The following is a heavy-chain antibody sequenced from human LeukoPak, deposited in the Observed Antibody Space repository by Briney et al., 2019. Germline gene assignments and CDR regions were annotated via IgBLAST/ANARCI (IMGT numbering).Heavy chain of an antibody. CDR1: GGSFSGYY. J-gene: IGHJ6*02. CDR3: ARGHCVDILTGYYRDYYYYGMDV. CDR2: INHSGST. Sequence: SETLSLTCAVYGGSFSGYYWSWIRQPPGKGLEWIGEINHSGSTSYNPSLKSRVTISVDKSKNQFSLKLSSVTAADTAVYYCARGHCVDILTGYYRDYYYYGMDVWGQGTTVTVSS. V-gene: IGHV4-34*01. D-gene: IGHD3-9*01.